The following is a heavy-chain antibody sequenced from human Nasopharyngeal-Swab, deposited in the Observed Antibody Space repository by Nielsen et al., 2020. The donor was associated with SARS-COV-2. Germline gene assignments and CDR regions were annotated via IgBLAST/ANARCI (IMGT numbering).Heavy chain of an antibody. CDR2: INFSGTT. V-gene: IGHV4-59*01. J-gene: IGHJ5*02. CDR3: ARAHIVVVPAHNWFDP. Sequence: WIRQPPGKGLEWVGYINFSGTTNYNPSLKSRVTIPVDTSKNQFSLKLSSVTAADTAVYYCARAHIVVVPAHNWFDPWGQGTLVTVSS. D-gene: IGHD2-2*01.